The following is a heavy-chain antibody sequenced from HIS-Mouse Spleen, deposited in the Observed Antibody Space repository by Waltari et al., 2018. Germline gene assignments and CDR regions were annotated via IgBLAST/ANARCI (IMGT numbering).Heavy chain of an antibody. CDR1: ACSISSSSYY. V-gene: IGHV4-39*07. Sequence: QLQLQESGPGLVKPSETLSLTCTVSACSISSSSYYWGWIRQPPGKGLEWIGSIYYGWSTYYNPSLKSRVTISVDTSKNQFSLKLSSVTAADTAVYYCARDRELYFDYWGQGTLVTVSS. CDR3: ARDRELYFDY. CDR2: IYYGWST. J-gene: IGHJ4*02. D-gene: IGHD1-26*01.